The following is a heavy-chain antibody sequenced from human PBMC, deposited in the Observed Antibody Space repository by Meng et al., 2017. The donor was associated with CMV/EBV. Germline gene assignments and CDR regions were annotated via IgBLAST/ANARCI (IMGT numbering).Heavy chain of an antibody. CDR2: IIPIFGTA. D-gene: IGHD5-24*01. CDR3: VRMPRDGYNYIDY. Sequence: VQLVECGGEGKKPGSSVKVYCKAPGRTFSSYAISWVRQAPGQGLEWMGGIIPIFGTANYAQKFQGRVTITADESTSTAYMELSSLRSEDTAVYYCVRMPRDGYNYIDYWGQGTLVTVSS. V-gene: IGHV1-69*12. J-gene: IGHJ4*02. CDR1: GRTFSSYA.